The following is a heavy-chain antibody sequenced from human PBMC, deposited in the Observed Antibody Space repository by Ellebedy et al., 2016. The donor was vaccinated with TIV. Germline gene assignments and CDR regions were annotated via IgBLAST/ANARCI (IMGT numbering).Heavy chain of an antibody. J-gene: IGHJ2*01. Sequence: SETLSLTXTVSGGSISSSSYYWDWIRQPPGKGLEWIGSIYYSGSTYYNPSLKSRVTISVDTSKNQFSLKLSSVTAADTAVYYCASPPLTVVTSDWYFDLWGRGTLVTVSS. CDR3: ASPPLTVVTSDWYFDL. CDR1: GGSISSSSYY. CDR2: IYYSGST. V-gene: IGHV4-39*01. D-gene: IGHD4-23*01.